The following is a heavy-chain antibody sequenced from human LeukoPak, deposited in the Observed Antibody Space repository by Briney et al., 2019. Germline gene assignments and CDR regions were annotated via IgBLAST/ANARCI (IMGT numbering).Heavy chain of an antibody. V-gene: IGHV4-59*08. Sequence: PSETLPLTCTVSGGSISRYYWSWTRQPPGKGLEWIGHIYYSGSTNHNPSLRSRVTISVDTSQNQFSLKLSSVTAADTAVYYCARGKYQLDYWGQGTLVTVSS. CDR1: GGSISRYY. CDR3: ARGKYQLDY. J-gene: IGHJ4*02. CDR2: IYYSGST. D-gene: IGHD2-2*01.